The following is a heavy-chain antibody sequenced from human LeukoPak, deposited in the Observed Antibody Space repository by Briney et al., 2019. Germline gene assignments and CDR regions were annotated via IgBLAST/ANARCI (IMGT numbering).Heavy chain of an antibody. CDR3: ARDGAYSSSWYWSYGMDV. D-gene: IGHD6-13*01. J-gene: IGHJ6*02. Sequence: PSETLSLTCAVYGGSFSGYYWSWIRQPPGKGLEWIGYIYYSGSTNYNPSLKSRVTISVDTSKNQFSLKLSSVTAADTAVYYCARDGAYSSSWYWSYGMDVWGQGTTVTVSS. CDR1: GGSFSGYY. V-gene: IGHV4-59*01. CDR2: IYYSGST.